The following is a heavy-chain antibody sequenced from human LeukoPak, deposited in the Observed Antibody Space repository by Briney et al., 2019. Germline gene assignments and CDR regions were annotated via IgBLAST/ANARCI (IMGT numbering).Heavy chain of an antibody. J-gene: IGHJ4*02. V-gene: IGHV1-2*02. CDR2: INPNSGGT. CDR1: GYTFTGYY. CDR3: ARVSIAARGPYFDY. D-gene: IGHD6-6*01. Sequence: GASVKVSCKASGYTFTGYYMHWVRQAPGQGLEWMGWINPNSGGTNYAQKFQGRVTMTRDTSISTAYMELSRLRSDDTAVYYCARVSIAARGPYFDYWGQGTLVTVSS.